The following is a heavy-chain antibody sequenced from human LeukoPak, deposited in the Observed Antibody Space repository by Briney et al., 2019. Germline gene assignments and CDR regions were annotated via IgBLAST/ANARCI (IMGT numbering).Heavy chain of an antibody. D-gene: IGHD6-13*01. J-gene: IGHJ4*02. CDR2: INHSGST. CDR1: GGSFSGYY. CDR3: ARLGGIAAAGRDY. Sequence: PPETQSLTCAVYGGSFSGYYWSWIRQPPGKGLEWIGEINHSGSTNYNPSLKSRVTISVDTSKNQFSLKLSSVTAADTAVYYCARLGGIAAAGRDYWGQGTLVTVSS. V-gene: IGHV4-34*01.